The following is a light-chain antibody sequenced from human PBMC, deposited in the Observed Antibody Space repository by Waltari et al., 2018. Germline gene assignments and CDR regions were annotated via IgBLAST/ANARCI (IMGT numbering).Light chain of an antibody. CDR2: DAS. CDR1: QTISNF. Sequence: ETVLTQSPPTLSLSPGERVTLSCRASQTISNFLCWYQQTPGRSPRLRIYDASTRAPGVPTRFSGSRSGTDFTLTISDLEPEDVAVYYCQQRGSWPLTFGGGTRVDI. V-gene: IGKV3-11*01. J-gene: IGKJ4*01. CDR3: QQRGSWPLT.